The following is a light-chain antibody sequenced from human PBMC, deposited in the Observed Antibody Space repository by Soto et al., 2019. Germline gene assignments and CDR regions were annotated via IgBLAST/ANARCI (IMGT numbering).Light chain of an antibody. J-gene: IGLJ1*01. Sequence: QSALTQPHSLSGSPGQSVTISCTGTSSDVRAYNSVSWYQQHPGKAPKLIISDVVNRPSGVPDRFSGSKSGNTASLTISGLQPEDEADYYCVSYAGNYTLYVFGTGTKLTVL. CDR2: DVV. V-gene: IGLV2-11*01. CDR1: SSDVRAYNS. CDR3: VSYAGNYTLYV.